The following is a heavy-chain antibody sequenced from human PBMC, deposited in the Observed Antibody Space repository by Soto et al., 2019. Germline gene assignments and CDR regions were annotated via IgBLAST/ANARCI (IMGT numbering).Heavy chain of an antibody. J-gene: IGHJ6*02. CDR1: GGSISSGGYS. CDR2: MYHSGST. Sequence: PSETLSLTCAVSGGSISSGGYSWSWIRQPPGKGLEWIGYMYHSGSTYYNPSLKIRVTISIDRSKNQFSLKLSSVTAADTAVYYCARELPRIAAAEKNYYYGMDVWGQGTTVTVSS. V-gene: IGHV4-30-2*01. CDR3: ARELPRIAAAEKNYYYGMDV. D-gene: IGHD6-13*01.